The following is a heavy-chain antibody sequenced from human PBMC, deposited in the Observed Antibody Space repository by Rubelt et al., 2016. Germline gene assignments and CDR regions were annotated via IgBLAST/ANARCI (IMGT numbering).Heavy chain of an antibody. CDR3: ARGRRGGNSQGLPALFDP. V-gene: IGHV4-59*12. D-gene: IGHD4-23*01. Sequence: ESGPGLVKPSETLSLTCTVSGGSISSYYWSWIRQPPGKGLEWIGYIYYSGSTNYNPSLKSRVTISVDTSKNQFSLKLSSVTAADTAVYYCARGRRGGNSQGLPALFDPWGQGTLVTVSS. J-gene: IGHJ5*02. CDR1: GGSISSYY. CDR2: IYYSGST.